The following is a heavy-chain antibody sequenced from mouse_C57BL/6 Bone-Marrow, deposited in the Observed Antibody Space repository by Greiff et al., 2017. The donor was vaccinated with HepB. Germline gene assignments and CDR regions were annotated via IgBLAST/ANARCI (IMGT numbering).Heavy chain of an antibody. J-gene: IGHJ2*01. CDR3: ARSPNWGYYFDY. V-gene: IGHV5-17*01. D-gene: IGHD4-1*01. CDR1: GFTFSDYG. CDR2: ISSGSSTI. Sequence: EVKLMESGGGLVKPGGSLKLSCAASGFTFSDYGMYWVRQAPEKGLEWVAYISSGSSTIYYADTVKGRFTISRDNAKNTLFLQMTSLRSEDTAMYYCARSPNWGYYFDYWGQGTTLTVSS.